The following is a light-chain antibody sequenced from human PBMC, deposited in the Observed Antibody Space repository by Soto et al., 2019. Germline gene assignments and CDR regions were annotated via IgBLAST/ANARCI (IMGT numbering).Light chain of an antibody. CDR1: SSDIGGYDS. CDR3: SSFTSSTTYV. CDR2: GVS. J-gene: IGLJ1*01. V-gene: IGLV2-14*01. Sequence: QSVLTQPASVSGSPGQSITISCTGTSSDIGGYDSVSWYQQHPGKAPKLIIYGVSDRSSGLSNRFSGSKSGNTASLTISALQAEDEADYYCSSFTSSTTYVFGSGTKLTVL.